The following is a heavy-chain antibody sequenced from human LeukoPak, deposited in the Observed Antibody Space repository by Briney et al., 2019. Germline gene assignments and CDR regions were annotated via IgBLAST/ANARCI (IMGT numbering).Heavy chain of an antibody. Sequence: GGSLRLSCAASGFTFDDYAMHWVRQAPGKSLEWVSGISWNSGSIMYADSVKGRFTISRDNAKNSLYLQMNSLRAEDMALYYCAKDIYGGNSFAWNFDYWGQGTLVTVSS. V-gene: IGHV3-9*03. D-gene: IGHD4-23*01. CDR2: ISWNSGSI. J-gene: IGHJ4*02. CDR3: AKDIYGGNSFAWNFDY. CDR1: GFTFDDYA.